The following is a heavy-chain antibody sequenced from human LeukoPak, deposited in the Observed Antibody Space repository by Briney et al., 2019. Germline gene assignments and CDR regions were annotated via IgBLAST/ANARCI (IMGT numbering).Heavy chain of an antibody. V-gene: IGHV3-23*01. Sequence: PGGSLRLSCAASGFTFSSYAMSWVRQAPGKGLEWVSAISGSGGSTYYADSVKGRFTISRDNSKNTLYLQMNSLRAEDTAVYYCAKGRTYYDILSPYYYGMDVWGQGTTVTVSS. D-gene: IGHD3-9*01. CDR3: AKGRTYYDILSPYYYGMDV. CDR1: GFTFSSYA. CDR2: ISGSGGST. J-gene: IGHJ6*02.